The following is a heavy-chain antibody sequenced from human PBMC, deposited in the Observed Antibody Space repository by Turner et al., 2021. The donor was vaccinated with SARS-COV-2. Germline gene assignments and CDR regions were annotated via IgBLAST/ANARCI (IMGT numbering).Heavy chain of an antibody. J-gene: IGHJ4*02. CDR1: GFTVSSNY. CDR3: AKDEDVFTGYGNFDY. CDR2: IYSGGST. Sequence: EVQLVESGGGLIQPGGSLRLSCAASGFTVSSNYMSWVRQAPGKGLEWVSVIYSGGSTFYADSVKGRFTISRDNSKKTLFLQMTSLRAEDTAVYYCAKDEDVFTGYGNFDYWGQGTLVTVSS. V-gene: IGHV3-53*01. D-gene: IGHD5-18*01.